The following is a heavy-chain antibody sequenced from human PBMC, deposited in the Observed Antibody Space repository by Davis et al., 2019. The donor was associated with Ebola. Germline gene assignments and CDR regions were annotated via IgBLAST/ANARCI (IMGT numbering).Heavy chain of an antibody. Sequence: GESLKISCAASGFTFSSNSMNWVRQAPGKGLEWVSFISSSSNYIYYADSVKGRFTVSRDNAKNSLYLQMNSLRAEDTAVYYCVRDPALVVTGGGWFFGLCGRGTLVTVSS. CDR2: ISSSSNYI. CDR1: GFTFSSNS. J-gene: IGHJ2*01. CDR3: VRDPALVVTGGGWFFGL. V-gene: IGHV3-21*01. D-gene: IGHD2-21*02.